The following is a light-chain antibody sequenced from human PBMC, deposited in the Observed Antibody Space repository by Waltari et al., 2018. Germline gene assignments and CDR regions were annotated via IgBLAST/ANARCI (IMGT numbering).Light chain of an antibody. V-gene: IGKV4-1*01. CDR3: QQYYSRRT. J-gene: IGKJ1*01. CDR2: WAS. CDR1: QTILYNSNDKNY. Sequence: IVMTQSPDSLAVSLGERATINCKSSQTILYNSNDKNYLAWYQQKPGQPPRLLIYWASTRESGVPDRFSGSVSGTDFTLTISNLQAEDVAVYYCQQYYSRRTFGQGTKVEI.